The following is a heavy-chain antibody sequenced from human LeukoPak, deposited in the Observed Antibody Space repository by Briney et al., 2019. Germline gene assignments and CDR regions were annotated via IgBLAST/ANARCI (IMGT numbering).Heavy chain of an antibody. V-gene: IGHV3-30*04. CDR2: ISYDGSNK. CDR3: ARAYSIYFDY. J-gene: IGHJ4*02. Sequence: GGSLRLSCAASGFTFSSYAMHWVRQAPGKGLEWVAVISYDGSNKYYADSVKGRFTISRDNSKNTLYLQMNSLRAEDTAVYYCARAYSIYFDYWGQGTLVTVSS. CDR1: GFTFSSYA. D-gene: IGHD6-13*01.